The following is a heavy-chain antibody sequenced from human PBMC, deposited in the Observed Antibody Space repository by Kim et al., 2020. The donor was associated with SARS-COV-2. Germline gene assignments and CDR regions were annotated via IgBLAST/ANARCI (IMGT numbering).Heavy chain of an antibody. V-gene: IGHV3-74*03. CDR3: ARRFYVLGSNDY. CDR1: GFTFSSYW. D-gene: IGHD1-26*01. CDR2: INSDGSIT. J-gene: IGHJ4*01. Sequence: GGSLRLSCAASGFTFSSYWMHWVRQAPGRGLEWVSRINSDGSITTYGDSMKGRFTTSRDNAQNTLYLQMHSLRAEDTAVYFCARRFYVLGSNDYWGHGTLVTVSS.